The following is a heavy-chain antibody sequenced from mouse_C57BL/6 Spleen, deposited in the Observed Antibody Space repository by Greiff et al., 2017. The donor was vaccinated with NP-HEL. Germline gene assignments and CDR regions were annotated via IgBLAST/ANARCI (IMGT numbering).Heavy chain of an antibody. CDR2: IDPSDSYT. Sequence: VQLQQPGAELVRPGTSVKLSCKASGYTFTSYWMHWVKQRPGQGLEWIGVIDPSDSYTNYNQKFKGKATLTVDTSSSTAYMQLSSLTSEDSAVYYCAYSNYVDYAMDYWGQGTSVTVSS. J-gene: IGHJ4*01. D-gene: IGHD2-5*01. CDR1: GYTFTSYW. CDR3: AYSNYVDYAMDY. V-gene: IGHV1-59*01.